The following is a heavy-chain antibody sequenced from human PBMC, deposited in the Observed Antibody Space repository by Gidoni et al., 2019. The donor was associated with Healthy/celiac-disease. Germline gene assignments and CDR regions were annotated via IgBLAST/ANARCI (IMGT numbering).Heavy chain of an antibody. CDR2: ISYDGSNK. Sequence: QVQLVESGGGVVQPGRSLRLSCAASGFTFSSYGMHWVRQAPGKGLEGVAVISYDGSNKYYADSVKGRFTISRDNSKNTLYLQMNSLRAEDTAVYYCAKDKASGAFDYWGQGTLVTVSS. CDR1: GFTFSSYG. V-gene: IGHV3-30*18. J-gene: IGHJ4*02. CDR3: AKDKASGAFDY.